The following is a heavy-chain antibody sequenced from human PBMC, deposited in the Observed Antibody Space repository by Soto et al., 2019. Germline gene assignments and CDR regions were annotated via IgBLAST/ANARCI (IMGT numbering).Heavy chain of an antibody. CDR1: GFTVSSNY. CDR3: AREGSSTSCYDTYCYSYYYMDV. V-gene: IGHV3-66*01. D-gene: IGHD2-2*01. J-gene: IGHJ6*03. Sequence: EVQLVESGGGLVQPGGSLRLSCAASGFTVSSNYMSWVRQAPGKGLEWVSVIYSGGSTYYADSVKGRFTISRDNSKNTLYLKMNGLRAEDTAVYYCAREGSSTSCYDTYCYSYYYMDVWGKGTTVTVSS. CDR2: IYSGGST.